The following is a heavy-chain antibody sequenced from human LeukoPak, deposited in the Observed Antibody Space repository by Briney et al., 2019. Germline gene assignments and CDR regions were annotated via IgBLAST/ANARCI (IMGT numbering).Heavy chain of an antibody. J-gene: IGHJ5*02. CDR1: GGTFSSYA. D-gene: IGHD1-26*01. Sequence: GASVKVSCKASGGTFSSYAISWVRQAPGQGLEYMGGIIPIFGTANYAQKFQGRVTMTRDMSTSTDYMELSSLRSEDTAIYYCARDNSVGDNAWWFDPWGQGTLVTVSS. CDR3: ARDNSVGDNAWWFDP. CDR2: IIPIFGTA. V-gene: IGHV1-69*05.